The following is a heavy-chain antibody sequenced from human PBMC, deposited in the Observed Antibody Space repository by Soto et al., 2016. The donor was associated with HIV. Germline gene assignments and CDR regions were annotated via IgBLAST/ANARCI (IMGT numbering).Heavy chain of an antibody. D-gene: IGHD3-10*01. CDR3: ARDRGYYYGSGSSKAVYYYGMDV. CDR2: INWNGGST. CDR1: GFTFDDYG. Sequence: EVQLVESGGGVVRPGGSLRLSCAASGFTFDDYGMSWVRQAPGEGLEWVSGINWNGGSTGYVDSVKGRFTIFRDNAKNSLYLQMNSLRVEDTALYYCARDRGYYYGSGSSKAVYYYGMDVWGQGTTVTVSS. V-gene: IGHV3-20*04. J-gene: IGHJ6*02.